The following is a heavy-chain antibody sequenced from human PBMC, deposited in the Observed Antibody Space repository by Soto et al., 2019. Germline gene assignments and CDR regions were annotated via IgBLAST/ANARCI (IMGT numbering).Heavy chain of an antibody. J-gene: IGHJ4*02. Sequence: SETLSLTCTVSGGSISSGGYYWSWIRQHPGKGLEWIGYIYYSGSTYYNPSLKSRVTISVDTSKNQFSLKLSSVTAADTAVYYCARDSVYDSSGYSHWGQGTLVTVSS. D-gene: IGHD3-22*01. CDR2: IYYSGST. CDR3: ARDSVYDSSGYSH. V-gene: IGHV4-31*02. CDR1: GGSISSGGYY.